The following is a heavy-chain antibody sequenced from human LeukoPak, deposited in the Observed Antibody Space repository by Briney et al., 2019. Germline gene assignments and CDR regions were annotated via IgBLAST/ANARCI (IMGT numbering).Heavy chain of an antibody. V-gene: IGHV3-23*01. J-gene: IGHJ4*02. D-gene: IGHD3-22*01. Sequence: GGSLRLSCAASGCTFSRCAMGWVRQTPGKGLEWVAGISGSGSRTYYADAVKGRFNISRDNSKNTLYLQINSLRAEDTAVYYCVKDANYFDSGSYLIPFDSWGQGTLVTVSS. CDR1: GCTFSRCA. CDR3: VKDANYFDSGSYLIPFDS. CDR2: ISGSGSRT.